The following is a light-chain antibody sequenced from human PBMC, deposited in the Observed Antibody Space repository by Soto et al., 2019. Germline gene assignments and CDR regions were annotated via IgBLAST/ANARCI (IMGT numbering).Light chain of an antibody. J-gene: IGKJ1*01. CDR3: MHSIRWPWT. CDR1: ESLVYSDGNTY. V-gene: IGKV2-30*01. Sequence: DVVMTQSPLFLPVTLGQPASISCWSSESLVYSDGNTYFNWFQQRPGQSPRRLFYNVSNRDSGVPERFSGSGSGTHFTLKISRVEAEDAGVYYCMHSIRWPWTFGQGTKVEVK. CDR2: NVS.